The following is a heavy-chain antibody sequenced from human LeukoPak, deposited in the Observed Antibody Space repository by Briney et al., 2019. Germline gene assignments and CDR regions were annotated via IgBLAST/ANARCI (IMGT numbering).Heavy chain of an antibody. D-gene: IGHD3-3*01. CDR3: ARGHWRKGAFDI. CDR2: IYYSGST. Sequence: SETLSLTCTVSGGSISSYYWSWIRQPPGKGLEWIGYIYYSGSTNYNPSLKSRVTISVDTSKNQFSLKLSSVTAADTAVYYCARGHWRKGAFDIWGQGTMVTVSS. J-gene: IGHJ3*02. CDR1: GGSISSYY. V-gene: IGHV4-59*12.